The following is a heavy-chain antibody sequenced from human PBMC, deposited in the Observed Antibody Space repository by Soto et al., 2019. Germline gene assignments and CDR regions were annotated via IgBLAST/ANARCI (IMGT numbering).Heavy chain of an antibody. CDR3: ARENVWGSYRSYYYYGMDV. Sequence: SVKVSCKASGGTFRSYSISWVLQAPGQGLEWMGGIIPIFGTANYAQKFQGRVTITADESTSTAYMELSSLRSEDTAVYYCARENVWGSYRSYYYYGMDVWGQGTTVTVSS. V-gene: IGHV1-69*13. D-gene: IGHD3-16*02. J-gene: IGHJ6*02. CDR2: IIPIFGTA. CDR1: GGTFRSYS.